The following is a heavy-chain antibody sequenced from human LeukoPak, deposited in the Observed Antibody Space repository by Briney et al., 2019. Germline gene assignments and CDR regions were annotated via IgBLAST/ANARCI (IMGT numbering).Heavy chain of an antibody. CDR1: GYTFTSYY. J-gene: IGHJ6*02. CDR3: ARDQGSGDYYYYGMDV. D-gene: IGHD2-15*01. Sequence: ASVKVSCKASGYTFTSYYMHWVRQAPGQGLEWMGIINPSGGSTSYAQKFQGRVTMTRDTSTSTVYMELSSLRSEDTAVYCCARDQGSGDYYYYGMDVWGQGTTVTVSS. CDR2: INPSGGST. V-gene: IGHV1-46*01.